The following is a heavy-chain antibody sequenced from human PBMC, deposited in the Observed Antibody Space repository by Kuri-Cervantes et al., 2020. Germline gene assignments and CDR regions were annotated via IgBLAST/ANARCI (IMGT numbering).Heavy chain of an antibody. CDR1: GFTFSSYS. V-gene: IGHV3-48*01. D-gene: IGHD3-3*01. CDR3: AKEKTSAGRITIFGTRAFDI. CDR2: ISSSSSTI. J-gene: IGHJ3*02. Sequence: GESLKISCAASGFTFSSYSMNWVRQAPGKGLEWVSYISSSSSTIYYADSVKGRFTISRDNAKNSLYLQMNSLRAEDTAVYYCAKEKTSAGRITIFGTRAFDIWGQGTMVTVSS.